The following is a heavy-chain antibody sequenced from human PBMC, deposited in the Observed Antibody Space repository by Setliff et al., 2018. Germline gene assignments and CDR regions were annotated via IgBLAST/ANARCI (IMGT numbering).Heavy chain of an antibody. V-gene: IGHV4-34*01. CDR1: GGSFSDYY. Sequence: PSETLSLTCTVYGGSFSDYYWGWVRQPPGKGLEWIGEINHSGSTNYIPSLKSRLTISVDTPKNQFSLKLTSVTAADTAVYYCARDPSSVAARPGYWGQGTLVTVSS. CDR2: INHSGST. D-gene: IGHD6-6*01. CDR3: ARDPSSVAARPGY. J-gene: IGHJ4*02.